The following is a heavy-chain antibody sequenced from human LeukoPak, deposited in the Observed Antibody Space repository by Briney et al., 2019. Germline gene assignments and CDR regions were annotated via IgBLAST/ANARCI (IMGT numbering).Heavy chain of an antibody. CDR3: AREGRGYSYGPFDY. CDR2: ISYDGSNK. CDR1: GFTFSSYA. D-gene: IGHD5-18*01. V-gene: IGHV3-30*04. J-gene: IGHJ4*02. Sequence: GRSLRLSCAASGFTFSSYAMHWVRPAPGKGLEWVAVISYDGSNKYYADSVKGRFTISRDNSKNTLYLQVNSLRAEDTAVYYCAREGRGYSYGPFDYWGQGTLVTVSS.